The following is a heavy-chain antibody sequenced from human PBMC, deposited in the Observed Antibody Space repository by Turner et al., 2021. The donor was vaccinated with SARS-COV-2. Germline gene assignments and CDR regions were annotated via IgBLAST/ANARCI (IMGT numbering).Heavy chain of an antibody. J-gene: IGHJ4*02. Sequence: QVQLVESGGGVVQSVRSLRLSCGASGFTFSSYGMHWGRQGAGKGLEWVAVIADDGNNKYYEESVKGRFTISRDNSKNTLYLQMNSLRAEDTAVYYCAKQLGLYSNPMYYFDYWGQGTLVTVSS. CDR2: IADDGNNK. CDR1: GFTFSSYG. D-gene: IGHD4-4*01. V-gene: IGHV3-30*18. CDR3: AKQLGLYSNPMYYFDY.